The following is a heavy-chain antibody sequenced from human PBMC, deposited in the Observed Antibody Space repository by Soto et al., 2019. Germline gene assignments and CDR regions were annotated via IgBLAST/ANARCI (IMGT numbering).Heavy chain of an antibody. CDR1: GYIFVNYG. J-gene: IGHJ6*02. Sequence: QVQLVQSGDEVRKPGSSVKVSCKASGYIFVNYGIAWVRQAPGQGLEWMGWISPYSGNTPYASKVQGRLTMTTDTATGSAYMDLGTLTSDDTAVYYWAMVDKYVTPTPHDVWGQGTPVTVSS. CDR3: AMVDKYVTPTPHDV. D-gene: IGHD5-12*01. V-gene: IGHV1-18*01. CDR2: ISPYSGNT.